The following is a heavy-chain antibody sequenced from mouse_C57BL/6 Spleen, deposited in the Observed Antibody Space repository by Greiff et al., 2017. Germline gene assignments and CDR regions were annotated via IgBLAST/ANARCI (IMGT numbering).Heavy chain of an antibody. Sequence: QVQLQQPGAELVKPGASVKMSCKASGYTFTSYWITWVKQRPGQGLEWIGDIYPGSGSTNYNEKFKSKATLTVDTSSSTAYMQLSSLTSEDSAVYYCARSERKITTVGSYFDYWGQGTTLTVSS. D-gene: IGHD1-1*01. V-gene: IGHV1-55*01. CDR3: ARSERKITTVGSYFDY. J-gene: IGHJ2*01. CDR1: GYTFTSYW. CDR2: IYPGSGST.